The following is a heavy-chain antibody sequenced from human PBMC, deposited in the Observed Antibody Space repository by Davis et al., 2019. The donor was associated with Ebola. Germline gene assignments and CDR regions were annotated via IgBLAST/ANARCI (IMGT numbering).Heavy chain of an antibody. Sequence: PSETLSLTCAVYGGSFSGYYWSWIRQPPGKGLEWIGEINHSGSTNYNPSLKSRVTISVDTSKNQFSLKLSSVTAADTAVYYCARYNWNPFDYWGQGTLVTVSS. CDR1: GGSFSGYY. CDR2: INHSGST. J-gene: IGHJ4*02. V-gene: IGHV4-34*01. CDR3: ARYNWNPFDY. D-gene: IGHD1-20*01.